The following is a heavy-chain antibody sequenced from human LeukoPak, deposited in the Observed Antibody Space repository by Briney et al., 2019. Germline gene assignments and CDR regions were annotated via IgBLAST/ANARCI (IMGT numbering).Heavy chain of an antibody. Sequence: GGSLRLSCAASGFTFSSYSMNWVRQAPGKGLEWVSSISSSSSYIYYADSVKGRFTISRDNAKNSLYLQMNSLRAEDTAVYYCARPGGSGLDAFDIWGQGTMVTVSS. V-gene: IGHV3-21*01. D-gene: IGHD3-3*01. CDR2: ISSSSSYI. CDR1: GFTFSSYS. CDR3: ARPGGSGLDAFDI. J-gene: IGHJ3*02.